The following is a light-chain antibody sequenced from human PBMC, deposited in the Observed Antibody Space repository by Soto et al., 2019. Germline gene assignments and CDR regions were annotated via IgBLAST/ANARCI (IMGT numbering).Light chain of an antibody. CDR2: GAS. CDR1: QGISNY. Sequence: DIPMTQSPSSLSASVGDRVTISCRASQGISNYLAWYQQKPGKAPRLLIYGASSLQSGVSFRFTGSGSGTDFTLTISSLQPEDGATYYCQKYNWPPFTFGPGTKVDIK. J-gene: IGKJ3*01. CDR3: QKYNWPPFT. V-gene: IGKV1-27*01.